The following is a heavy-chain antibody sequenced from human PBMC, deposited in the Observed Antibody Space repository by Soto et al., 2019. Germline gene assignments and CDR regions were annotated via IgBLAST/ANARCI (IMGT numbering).Heavy chain of an antibody. CDR3: SRGVAPGKTADPYAFDI. CDR1: VGPFTRYA. J-gene: IGHJ3*02. D-gene: IGHD1-1*01. CDR2: ITPIAETT. V-gene: IGHV1-69*01. Sequence: QAQLVQSGAEVRKPGSSVRVSCRASVGPFTRYAVSWVRQAPGQGLEWIGGITPIAETTNYAQKFRGRLSITADESKDTVHMQLRRLTSDYTAVYFFSRGVAPGKTADPYAFDIWGQGSRVTVSS.